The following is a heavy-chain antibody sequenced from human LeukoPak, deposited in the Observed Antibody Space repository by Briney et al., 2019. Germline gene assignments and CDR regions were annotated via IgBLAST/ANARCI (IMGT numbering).Heavy chain of an antibody. CDR1: GSTFSTYA. CDR3: AKGSVAATYKFDC. V-gene: IGHV3-23*01. D-gene: IGHD6-19*01. J-gene: IGHJ4*02. Sequence: GGSLRLSCAASGSTFSTYAMSWVRQAPGKGLEWVSTISDSGANTYYADSVRGRFTISRDNSKNTLYLQMDSLGAEDTAVYFCAKGSVAATYKFDCWGQGTLVTVSS. CDR2: ISDSGANT.